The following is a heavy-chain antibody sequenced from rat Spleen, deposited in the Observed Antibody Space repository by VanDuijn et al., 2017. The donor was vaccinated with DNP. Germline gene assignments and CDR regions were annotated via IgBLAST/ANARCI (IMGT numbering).Heavy chain of an antibody. J-gene: IGHJ2*01. D-gene: IGHD1-10*01. CDR3: ARHDNNYVFDY. CDR1: GFSLTSNG. V-gene: IGHV2-72*01. Sequence: QVQLEESGPGLMQPSETLSLTCTVSGFSLTSNGVGWVRQPLGKGLVWMGTIWAGGSTNYNSAVQSRLSISRDTSKSQVFLKMNSLQPEDTGTYYCARHDNNYVFDYWGQGVMVTVSS. CDR2: IWAGGST.